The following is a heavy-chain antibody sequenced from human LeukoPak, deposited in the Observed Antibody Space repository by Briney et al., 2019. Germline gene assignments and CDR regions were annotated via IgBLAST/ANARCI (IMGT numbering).Heavy chain of an antibody. CDR2: INPNGGGT. CDR1: GYTFTGYY. D-gene: IGHD2-15*01. J-gene: IGHJ4*02. Sequence: ASVKVSCKASGYTFTGYYMHWVRQAPGQGLEWMGWINPNGGGTNYAQKFQGRVTMTRDTSISTAYMELSRLRSDDTAVYYCARAGVVDAKNDYWGQGTLVTVSS. CDR3: ARAGVVDAKNDY. V-gene: IGHV1-2*02.